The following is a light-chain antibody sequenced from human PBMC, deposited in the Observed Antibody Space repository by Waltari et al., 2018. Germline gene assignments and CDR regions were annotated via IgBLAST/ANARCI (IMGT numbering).Light chain of an antibody. V-gene: IGKV1-33*01. CDR3: QHYHSLPYT. Sequence: TCQTTQDITTSLSWCQQKPGKAPQLLIYDASSLQAGVPSRFSGTGSGTAFSFTITSLQPEDSATYYCQHYHSLPYTFGRGTKLQIK. CDR2: DAS. J-gene: IGKJ2*01. CDR1: QDITTS.